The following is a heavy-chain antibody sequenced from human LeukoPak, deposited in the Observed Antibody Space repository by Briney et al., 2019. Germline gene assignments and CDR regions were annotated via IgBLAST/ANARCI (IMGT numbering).Heavy chain of an antibody. CDR2: ITASGGNT. Sequence: GGSLRLSCAASGFTFSSYAMGWDRQAPGTGLKWVSAITASGGNTYYADSVKGRFTISRDNSKNTLYLQVNSLRAEDTAVYYCAKGNGYSYGRYYFDYWGQGTLVTVSS. J-gene: IGHJ4*02. CDR3: AKGNGYSYGRYYFDY. V-gene: IGHV3-23*01. D-gene: IGHD5-18*01. CDR1: GFTFSSYA.